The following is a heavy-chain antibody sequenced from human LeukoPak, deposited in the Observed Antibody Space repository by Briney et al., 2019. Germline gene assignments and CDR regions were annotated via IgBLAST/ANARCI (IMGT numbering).Heavy chain of an antibody. V-gene: IGHV3-21*01. CDR1: GFTFSSYS. CDR2: ISSSSSYI. CDR3: ARDPPHPSLGIAAAV. D-gene: IGHD6-13*01. J-gene: IGHJ4*02. Sequence: PGGSLRLSCAASGFTFSSYSMNWVRQAPGKGLEWVSSISSSSSYIYYADSVKGRFTISRDNAKNSLYLQMNSLRAEDTAVYYCARDPPHPSLGIAAAVRGQGTLVTVSS.